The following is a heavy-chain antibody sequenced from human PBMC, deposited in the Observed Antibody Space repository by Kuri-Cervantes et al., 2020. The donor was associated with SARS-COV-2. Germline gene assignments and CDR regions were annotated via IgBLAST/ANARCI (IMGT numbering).Heavy chain of an antibody. Sequence: GESLKISCAASGFTFSDYALHWVRQAPGKGLEWLAVISYDGSNADSVKGRFTISRDNSKNTLFLQINSLRAEDTAVYYCARDLVVSSGWDYYMDVWGKGTTVTVSS. CDR2: ISYDGSN. CDR1: GFTFSDYA. CDR3: ARDLVVSSGWDYYMDV. V-gene: IGHV3-30*04. J-gene: IGHJ6*03. D-gene: IGHD6-19*01.